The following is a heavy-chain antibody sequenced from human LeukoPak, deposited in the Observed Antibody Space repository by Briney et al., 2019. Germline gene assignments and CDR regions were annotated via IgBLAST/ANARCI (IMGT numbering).Heavy chain of an antibody. J-gene: IGHJ5*02. CDR2: INPYSGGT. Sequence: ASVKVSCKASGYSFSVYFLHWVRQAPGQGLEWMGRINPYSGGTNYAHRFQGRVTLTRDTSINTAYMELNSLRSDDTAVYYCARGSGTRRQTGNNYFDPWGQGTLVTVSS. CDR1: GYSFSVYF. V-gene: IGHV1-2*06. D-gene: IGHD5-24*01. CDR3: ARGSGTRRQTGNNYFDP.